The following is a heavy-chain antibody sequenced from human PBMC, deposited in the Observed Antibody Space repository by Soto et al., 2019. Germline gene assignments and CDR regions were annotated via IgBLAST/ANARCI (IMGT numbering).Heavy chain of an antibody. V-gene: IGHV1-46*01. CDR3: ARDGCVTATCAGGGNWFDP. CDR1: GYTFTTYY. D-gene: IGHD3-16*01. J-gene: IGHJ5*02. CDR2: INPSGGRT. Sequence: QVQLVQSGAEVKKPGASVKISCKASGYTFTTYYMHWVRQAPGQGLEWIGIINPSGGRTTYAQNFQGRVTMTRDTSTSTVYMELSSLRSEDTAIYYCARDGCVTATCAGGGNWFDPRGQGPPVTVSS.